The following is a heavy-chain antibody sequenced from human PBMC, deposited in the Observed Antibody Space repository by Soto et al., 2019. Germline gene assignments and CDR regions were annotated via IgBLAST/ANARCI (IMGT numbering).Heavy chain of an antibody. Sequence: QVQLQESGPGLVKPSGTLSLTCAVSGGSISSSNWWSWVRQPPGKGLEWIGEIYHSGSTNYNPPLKSRVTISVDKAKKPSSLKLSSVTAADTAVYYCARVYMVRGVMRWFDPWGQGTLVTVSS. D-gene: IGHD3-10*01. V-gene: IGHV4-4*02. J-gene: IGHJ5*02. CDR1: GGSISSSNW. CDR3: ARVYMVRGVMRWFDP. CDR2: IYHSGST.